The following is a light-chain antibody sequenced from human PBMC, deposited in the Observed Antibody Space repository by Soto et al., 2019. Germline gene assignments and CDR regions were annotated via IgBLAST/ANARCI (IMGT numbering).Light chain of an antibody. V-gene: IGKV3-15*01. Sequence: EIVMTQSPATLSVSPGERATLSCRASQSVNSNLAWYQQKPGQAPRLLIYGASTRATGIPARFSGNGSGTMFTFTIISLQSADFAVYYCQQYNNWPPWTFGQENKLDSK. J-gene: IGKJ1*01. CDR3: QQYNNWPPWT. CDR2: GAS. CDR1: QSVNSN.